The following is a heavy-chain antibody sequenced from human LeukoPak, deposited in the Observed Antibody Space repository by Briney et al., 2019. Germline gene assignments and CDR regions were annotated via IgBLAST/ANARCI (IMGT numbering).Heavy chain of an antibody. CDR2: IYYSGST. CDR3: ARVQRPLDGADY. V-gene: IGHV4-59*01. D-gene: IGHD1-1*01. CDR1: GGSISSYY. Sequence: KHSETLYLTCTVSGGSISSYYWSWIRQPPGKGLEWIGYIYYSGSTYYNPSLKSRVTISVDTSKNLFSLKLSSVTAADTAVYYCARVQRPLDGADYWGQGTLGTVSS. J-gene: IGHJ4*02.